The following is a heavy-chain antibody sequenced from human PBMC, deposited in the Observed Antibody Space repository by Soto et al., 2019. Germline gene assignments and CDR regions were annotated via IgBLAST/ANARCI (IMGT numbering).Heavy chain of an antibody. J-gene: IGHJ6*02. CDR2: ISYDGSNK. V-gene: IGHV3-30*18. D-gene: IGHD3-10*01. CDR3: AKDRYYGSENYGMDV. CDR1: GFTFSSYG. Sequence: QVQLVESGGGVVQPGRSLRLSCAASGFTFSSYGMHWVRQAPGKGLEWVAVISYDGSNKYYAESVKGRFTISRDNSKNTLYLQMNSLRAEDTAVYYCAKDRYYGSENYGMDVWGQGTTVTVSS.